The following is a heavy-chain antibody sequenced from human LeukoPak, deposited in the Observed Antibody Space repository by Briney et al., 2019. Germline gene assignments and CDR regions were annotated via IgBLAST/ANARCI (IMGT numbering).Heavy chain of an antibody. D-gene: IGHD3-10*01. CDR1: GGSTSSYY. CDR3: ARTKGGIDYYGSGPWEFDP. V-gene: IGHV4-59*12. J-gene: IGHJ5*02. CDR2: IYYSGST. Sequence: SETLSLTCTVSGGSTSSYYWSWIRQPPGKGLEWIGYIYYSGSTNYNPSLKSRVTISVDTSKNQFSLKLSSVTAADTAVYYCARTKGGIDYYGSGPWEFDPWGQGTLVTVSS.